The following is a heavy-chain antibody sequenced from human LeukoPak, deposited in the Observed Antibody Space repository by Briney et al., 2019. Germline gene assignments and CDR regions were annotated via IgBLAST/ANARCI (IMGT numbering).Heavy chain of an antibody. V-gene: IGHV3-7*01. D-gene: IGHD3-22*01. CDR2: IKQDGSEQ. Sequence: GGALRLSCAASGFTFSALWMSWVRQAPGKALEWVANIKQDGSEQYYVDSVKGRFTISRDNARNSLYLQMNSLRAEDTAVYYCARVYYYDTSGYYPDLFDFWGQGTLVTVSS. CDR1: GFTFSALW. J-gene: IGHJ4*02. CDR3: ARVYYYDTSGYYPDLFDF.